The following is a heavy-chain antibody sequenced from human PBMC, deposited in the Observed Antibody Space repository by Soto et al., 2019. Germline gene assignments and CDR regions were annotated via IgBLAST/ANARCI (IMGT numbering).Heavy chain of an antibody. CDR1: GFTFSDYA. D-gene: IGHD6-13*01. CDR2: LYGNGGGV. V-gene: IGHV3-23*01. J-gene: IGHJ5*02. Sequence: PGGSLRLSCAASGFTFSDYAIIWIRQVPGKGLQWVSGLYGNGGGVHYADSVKGRFTISRDNSAYSAYLQMNNLRVEDTAVYYCTRDASRDSSARGWFDPWGPGTLVTVSS. CDR3: TRDASRDSSARGWFDP.